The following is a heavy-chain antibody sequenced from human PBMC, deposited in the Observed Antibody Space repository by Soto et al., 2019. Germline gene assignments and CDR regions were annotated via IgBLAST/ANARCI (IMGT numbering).Heavy chain of an antibody. CDR1: GFTASDAH. J-gene: IGHJ4*02. V-gene: IGHV3-15*01. Sequence: EVQLVESGGGLVQPGGSLRLSCAVSGFTASDAHMSWVRQTPGKGLEWVGRITDRSEGGTTAYPAPVKSRFTISRDDSKNSIYLQMSGLKTEDTAVYYCTAQPLFATYSYFFEYWGQGALVTVSS. CDR2: ITDRSEGGTT. CDR3: TAQPLFATYSYFFEY. D-gene: IGHD2-2*01.